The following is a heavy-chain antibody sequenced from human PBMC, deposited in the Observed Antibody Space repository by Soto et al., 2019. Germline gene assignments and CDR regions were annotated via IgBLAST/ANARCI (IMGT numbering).Heavy chain of an antibody. CDR1: GFTCSSYA. J-gene: IGHJ6*03. CDR3: AKHSSNYYYYYMDV. CDR2: ISGSGGST. D-gene: IGHD6-13*01. Sequence: PGGSLRLSCAASGFTCSSYAVILVRQAPGKGLEWVSAISGSGGSTYYADSVKGRFTISRDNSKNTLYLQMNSLRAEDTAVYYCAKHSSNYYYYYMDVWGKGTTVTVSS. V-gene: IGHV3-23*01.